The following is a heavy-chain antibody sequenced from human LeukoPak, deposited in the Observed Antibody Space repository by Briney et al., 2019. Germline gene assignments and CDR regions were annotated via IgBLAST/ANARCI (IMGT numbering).Heavy chain of an antibody. V-gene: IGHV3-30*02. Sequence: GGSLRLSCAASGFTFSSYGMHWVRQAPGKGPEWVAFIRYDGSNEYYADSVKGRFTISRDNSKNTLYLQMNSLRAEDTAVYYCAKDQRYYYYYMDVWGKGTTVTVSS. J-gene: IGHJ6*03. CDR3: AKDQRYYYYYMDV. CDR2: IRYDGSNE. CDR1: GFTFSSYG.